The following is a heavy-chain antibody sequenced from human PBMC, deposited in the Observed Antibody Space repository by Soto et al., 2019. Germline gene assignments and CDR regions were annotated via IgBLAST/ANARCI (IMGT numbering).Heavy chain of an antibody. J-gene: IGHJ4*02. CDR1: GGSISSYY. D-gene: IGHD3-10*01. Sequence: SGTLSLTCTVSGGSISSYYWSWIRQPPGKGLEWIGYIYYSGSTNYNPSLKSRVTISVDTSKNQFSLKLSSVTAADTAVYYCARAPRGNYGYPSYFDYWGQGTLVTVSS. V-gene: IGHV4-59*01. CDR3: ARAPRGNYGYPSYFDY. CDR2: IYYSGST.